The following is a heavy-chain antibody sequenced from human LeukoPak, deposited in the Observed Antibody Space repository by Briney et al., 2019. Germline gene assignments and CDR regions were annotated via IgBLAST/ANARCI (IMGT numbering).Heavy chain of an antibody. Sequence: GSLRLSCAASGFTFSSYSMNWVRQAPGKGLEWVSSISSSSSYIYYADSVKGRFTISRDNAKNSLYLQMNSLRAEDTAVYYCARVGGKGYYYMDVWGKGTTVTVSS. V-gene: IGHV3-21*01. CDR2: ISSSSSYI. CDR1: GFTFSSYS. D-gene: IGHD4-23*01. J-gene: IGHJ6*03. CDR3: ARVGGKGYYYMDV.